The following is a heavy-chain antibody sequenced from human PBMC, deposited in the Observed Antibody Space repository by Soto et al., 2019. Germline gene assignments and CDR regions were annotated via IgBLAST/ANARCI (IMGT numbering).Heavy chain of an antibody. CDR2: ISYDGSNK. J-gene: IGHJ5*02. CDR1: GFTFSSYA. V-gene: IGHV3-30-3*01. D-gene: IGHD3-10*01. Sequence: GGSLRLSCAASGFTFSSYAMHWVRQAPGKGLEWVAVISYDGSNKYYADSVKGRFTISRDNSKNTLYLQMNSLRAEDTAVYYCARDLYHSGSYLRFYNWFDPWGQGTLVTVSS. CDR3: ARDLYHSGSYLRFYNWFDP.